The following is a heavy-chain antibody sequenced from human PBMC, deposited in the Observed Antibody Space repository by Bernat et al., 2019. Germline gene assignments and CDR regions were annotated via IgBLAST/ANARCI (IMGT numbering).Heavy chain of an antibody. J-gene: IGHJ4*02. Sequence: QVQLVESGGGLVEPGGSLRLSCAASGFTFSEYFMSWVRQAPGKGLEWVSDTDSSTSHTHYADFVKGRFTISRDDAKNSLYLQMNNLRAEDTALYYCARVGNGRETSGWPFDYWGQGTLVTVSS. CDR2: TDSSTSHT. D-gene: IGHD6-19*01. CDR1: GFTFSEYF. V-gene: IGHV3-11*05. CDR3: ARVGNGRETSGWPFDY.